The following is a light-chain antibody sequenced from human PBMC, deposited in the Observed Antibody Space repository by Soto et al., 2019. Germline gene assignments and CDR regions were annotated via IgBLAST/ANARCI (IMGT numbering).Light chain of an antibody. J-gene: IGKJ1*01. CDR1: QTISSTY. CDR2: GAS. CDR3: QPYGSSPPWT. Sequence: ELVLTQSPGTLSLSPGERATVSCRVSQTISSTYLAWYQQKPGQAPRLPIYGASSRATGIPDRFSGSGSGTDFTLTISRLEPEDLAVYYCQPYGSSPPWTFGQGTKVDIK. V-gene: IGKV3-20*01.